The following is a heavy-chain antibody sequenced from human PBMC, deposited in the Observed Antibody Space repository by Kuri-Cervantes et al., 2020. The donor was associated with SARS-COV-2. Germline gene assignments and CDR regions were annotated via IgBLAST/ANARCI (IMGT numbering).Heavy chain of an antibody. Sequence: SCTVSGGSISSGGYYWSWIRQHPGKGLEWIGYIYYSGTTNCNPSLKSRVSISVDTSKNQFSLKLNSVTAADTAVYYCAREVRGYHYGYFDYWGQGALVTVSS. CDR2: IYYSGTT. D-gene: IGHD5-18*01. CDR1: GGSISSGGYY. J-gene: IGHJ4*02. V-gene: IGHV4-31*02. CDR3: AREVRGYHYGYFDY.